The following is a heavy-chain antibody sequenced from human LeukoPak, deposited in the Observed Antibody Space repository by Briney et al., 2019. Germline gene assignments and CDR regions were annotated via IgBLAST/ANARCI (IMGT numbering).Heavy chain of an antibody. Sequence: GGSLRLSCAASGFTFSSYAMSWVRQAPGKGLEWVSGISASGGSTYYADSVKGRFTISRDNSKNALYLQINILRAEDTAVYYCAKVGRANDYYFDYWGQGTLVTVSS. D-gene: IGHD3-3*01. J-gene: IGHJ4*02. CDR2: ISASGGST. CDR1: GFTFSSYA. CDR3: AKVGRANDYYFDY. V-gene: IGHV3-23*01.